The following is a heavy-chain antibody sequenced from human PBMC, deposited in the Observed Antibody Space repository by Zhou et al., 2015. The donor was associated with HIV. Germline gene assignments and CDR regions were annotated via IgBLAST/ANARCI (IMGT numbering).Heavy chain of an antibody. J-gene: IGHJ4*02. V-gene: IGHV1-69*06. Sequence: QVQLVQSGSEVKKPGSSVTVSCKASGGTFSSHAISWVRQAPGQGLEWLGGIIPIFGTANYAQKFQGRVTMTTDTSTSTGYMELRSLRSDDTATYFCARDDSSGYHSFDYWGQGTLVTVSS. D-gene: IGHD3-22*01. CDR1: GGTFSSHA. CDR2: IIPIFGTA. CDR3: ARDDSSGYHSFDY.